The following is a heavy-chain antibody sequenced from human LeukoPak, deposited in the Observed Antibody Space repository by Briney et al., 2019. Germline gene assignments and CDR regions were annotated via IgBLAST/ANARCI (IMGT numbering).Heavy chain of an antibody. D-gene: IGHD7-27*01. V-gene: IGHV3-7*02. CDR3: ATYTNWVAGDV. CDR2: IKPDGTEE. Sequence: GGSLRLSCAASGFRFSDSWMSWVRQAPGKGPEWVANIKPDGTEEYYVDSVKGRFNVSRDNARNSLFLQMNNLRVEDTALYYCATYTNWVAGDVWGQGTTVSVSS. J-gene: IGHJ6*01. CDR1: GFRFSDSW.